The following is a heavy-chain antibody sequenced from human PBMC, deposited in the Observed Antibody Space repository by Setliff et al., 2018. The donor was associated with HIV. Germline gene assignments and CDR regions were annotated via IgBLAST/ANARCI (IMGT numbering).Heavy chain of an antibody. Sequence: GESLKISCKGSGYKFSNYWIGWVRQTPGKGLEWMGMIYPGDSDARYRPSFEGRVTMSADKSSSSAYLEWSSLTASDTAMYYCASLAGDHWGQGTPVTVSS. J-gene: IGHJ4*02. CDR3: ASLAGDH. CDR1: GYKFSNYW. V-gene: IGHV5-51*01. CDR2: IYPGDSDA. D-gene: IGHD3-3*02.